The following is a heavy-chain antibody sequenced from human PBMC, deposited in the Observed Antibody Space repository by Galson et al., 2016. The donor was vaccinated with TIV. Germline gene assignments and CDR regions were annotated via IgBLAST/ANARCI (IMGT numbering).Heavy chain of an antibody. Sequence: SLRLSCAASGFTFSSFAMTWVRQAPGKGLEWVSRISAGGGRTYYADSVKGRFTISRDNPKNTLYLQMSSLRADDTAVYFCAKMDSSGFDYVRRFDFWGQGTLATVSS. D-gene: IGHD3-22*01. J-gene: IGHJ4*02. CDR2: ISAGGGRT. CDR1: GFTFSSFA. V-gene: IGHV3-23*01. CDR3: AKMDSSGFDYVRRFDF.